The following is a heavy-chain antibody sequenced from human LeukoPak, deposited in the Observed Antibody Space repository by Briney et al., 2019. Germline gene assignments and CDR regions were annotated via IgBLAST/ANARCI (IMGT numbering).Heavy chain of an antibody. V-gene: IGHV3-30-3*01. Sequence: GGSLRLSCAASEFTFSRYAMYWVRQAPGKGLEWVAVISYDGSNKYYADSVKGRFTISRDNSKNTLYLQMNSLRAEDTAVYYCARDSEYSSREDYYYYYMDVWGKGTTVTVSS. CDR2: ISYDGSNK. D-gene: IGHD6-6*01. J-gene: IGHJ6*03. CDR3: ARDSEYSSREDYYYYYMDV. CDR1: EFTFSRYA.